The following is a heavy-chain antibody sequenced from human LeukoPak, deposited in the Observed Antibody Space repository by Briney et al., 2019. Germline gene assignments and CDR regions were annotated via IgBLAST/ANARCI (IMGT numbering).Heavy chain of an antibody. CDR3: ARDGGKYGDTNWFDP. CDR1: GYTFSNSD. V-gene: IGHV1-8*03. D-gene: IGHD4-17*01. Sequence: ASVKVSCKASGYTFSNSDINWVRQATGQGLEWMGWMNPSNGNTAYAQKFQGRVTLTRDTSISTAYMEVSSLRSDDTAVYYCARDGGKYGDTNWFDPWGQGTLVTVSS. J-gene: IGHJ5*02. CDR2: MNPSNGNT.